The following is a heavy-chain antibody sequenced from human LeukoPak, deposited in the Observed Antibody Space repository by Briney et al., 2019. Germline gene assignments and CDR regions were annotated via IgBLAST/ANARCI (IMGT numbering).Heavy chain of an antibody. V-gene: IGHV3-30-3*01. CDR1: GFTFSSYA. CDR2: ISYDGSNK. D-gene: IGHD6-13*01. Sequence: PGGSLRLSCAASGFTFSSYAMHWVRQAPGKGLEWVAVISYDGSNKYYADSVKGRFTISRDNSKNTLYLQMNSLRAEDTAVYYCSLMGAAAGTDYWGQGTLVPVSS. J-gene: IGHJ4*02. CDR3: SLMGAAAGTDY.